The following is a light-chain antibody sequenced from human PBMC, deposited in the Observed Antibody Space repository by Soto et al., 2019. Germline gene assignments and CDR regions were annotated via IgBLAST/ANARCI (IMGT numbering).Light chain of an antibody. CDR3: QQLNSYPFFT. J-gene: IGKJ3*01. V-gene: IGKV1-9*01. Sequence: DIQLTQSPSFLSASVGDRVTITCRASQGISSYLAWYQQKPGKAPKLLIYAASTLQSGVPSRFSGSGSGTEFTLTISTLQPKDFATYYCQQLNSYPFFTFGPGTKVDIK. CDR1: QGISSY. CDR2: AAS.